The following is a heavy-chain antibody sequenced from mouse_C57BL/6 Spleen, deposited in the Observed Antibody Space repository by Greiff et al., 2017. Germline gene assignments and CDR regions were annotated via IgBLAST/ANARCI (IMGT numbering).Heavy chain of an antibody. V-gene: IGHV1-55*01. J-gene: IGHJ1*03. D-gene: IGHD1-1*01. CDR2: IYPGSGST. CDR1: GYTFTSYW. CDR3: ARRLGSSSWYFDV. Sequence: QVQLQQPGAELVKPGASVKMSCKASGYTFTSYWITWVKQRPGQGLEWIGDIYPGSGSTNYNAKFKSKATLTVDTSSSTAYMQLSSLTSEDSAVYYCARRLGSSSWYFDVWGTGTTVTVSS.